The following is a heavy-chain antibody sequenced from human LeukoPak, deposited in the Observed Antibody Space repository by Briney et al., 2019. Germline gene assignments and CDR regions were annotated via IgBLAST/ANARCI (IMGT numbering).Heavy chain of an antibody. CDR2: IRTTAEGAKYA. D-gene: IGHD3-9*01. CDR3: ATDQRYAFDY. CDR1: GFSFTDYP. Sequence: PGGSLRLSCATSGFSFTDYPMNWVRQAPGKGLEWISNIRTTAEGAKYAYYADPVNGRVTISRDDGKNTLYLHMNSLRDDDTAVYYCATDQRYAFDYWGQGILVTVSS. V-gene: IGHV3-48*02. J-gene: IGHJ4*02.